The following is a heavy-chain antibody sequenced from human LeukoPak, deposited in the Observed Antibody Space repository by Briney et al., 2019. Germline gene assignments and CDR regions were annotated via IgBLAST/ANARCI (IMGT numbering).Heavy chain of an antibody. CDR3: ASDGRRCYPDY. CDR2: FYHCGST. J-gene: IGHJ4*02. CDR1: AYSISSGYY. V-gene: IGHV4-38-2*02. Sequence: SETLSLTCTVSAYSISSGYYWGWIRQPPGAGLEWIGSFYHCGSTYYNQSLMNRVPTSVDTSTNKLSRQLSSAISADTAVYYCASDGRRCYPDYWGQRALVGDSS. D-gene: IGHD2-15*01.